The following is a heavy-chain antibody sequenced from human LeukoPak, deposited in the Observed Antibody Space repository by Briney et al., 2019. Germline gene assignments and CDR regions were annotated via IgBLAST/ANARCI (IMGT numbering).Heavy chain of an antibody. CDR2: ISYDGSNK. Sequence: GGSLRLSCAASGFTFSSYAMHWVRQAPGKGLEWVAVISYDGSNKYYADSVKGRFTISRDNSKNTLYLQMNSLRAEDTAVYYCARDLPYCSGGSCYSDYFDYWGQGTLVTVSS. CDR1: GFTFSSYA. J-gene: IGHJ4*02. D-gene: IGHD2-15*01. CDR3: ARDLPYCSGGSCYSDYFDY. V-gene: IGHV3-30*04.